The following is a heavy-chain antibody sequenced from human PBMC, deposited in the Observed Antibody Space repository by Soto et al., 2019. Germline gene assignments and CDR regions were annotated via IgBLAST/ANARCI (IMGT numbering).Heavy chain of an antibody. CDR3: AHRVLRTVFGLVTTTAIYFDF. CDR2: IYWDDDK. J-gene: IGHJ4*02. V-gene: IGHV2-5*02. CDR1: GFSLTTSGVG. Sequence: QITLNESGPTQVKPRQTLTLTCTFSGFSLTTSGVGVGWIRQSPGKAPEWLALIYWDDDKRYSPSLKSRLTITKDTSKDPVGLKMADLDPADTATYYCAHRVLRTVFGLVTTTAIYFDFWGQGTPVAVSS. D-gene: IGHD3-3*01.